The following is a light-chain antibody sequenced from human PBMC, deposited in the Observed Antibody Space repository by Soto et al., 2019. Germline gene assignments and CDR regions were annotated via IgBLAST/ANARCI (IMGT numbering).Light chain of an antibody. Sequence: DIQMTQSPSTLYASVGDRVTITCRASQSISTWLAWYQQKPGTAPKLLIYKASTLQSGVPSRFSGSGSGTEFSLTISSLQPDDSATYYCHQYNDNWTFGQGTKVEIK. CDR3: HQYNDNWT. CDR2: KAS. V-gene: IGKV1-5*03. CDR1: QSISTW. J-gene: IGKJ1*01.